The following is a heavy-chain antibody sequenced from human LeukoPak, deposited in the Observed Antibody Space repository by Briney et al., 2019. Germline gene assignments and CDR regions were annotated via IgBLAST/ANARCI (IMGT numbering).Heavy chain of an antibody. CDR1: GFTFSDYY. V-gene: IGHV3-11*01. D-gene: IGHD3-22*01. J-gene: IGHJ4*02. CDR2: ISSSGSTI. CDR3: ARDGCYDSSGYYFVY. Sequence: GGSLRLSCAASGFTFSDYYMSWIRQPPGKGLEWVSYISSSGSTIYYADSVKGRFTISRDNAKNSLYLQMNSLRAEDTAVYYCARDGCYDSSGYYFVYWGQGTLVTVSS.